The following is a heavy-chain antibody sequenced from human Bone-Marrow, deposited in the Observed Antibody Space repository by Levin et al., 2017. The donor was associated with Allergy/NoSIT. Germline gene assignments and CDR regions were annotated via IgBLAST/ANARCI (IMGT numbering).Heavy chain of an antibody. CDR2: FDPELRET. D-gene: IGHD2/OR15-2a*01. Sequence: GESLKISCKVSAYSFADLSIHWLRLTPGEGLEWMGGFDPELRETIYAEKFKGRLTMTEDTSTDTAYMDLSSLTSGDTAVYYCETDDHSTTWHTDYYYGLDVWGQGTTVTVSS. CDR3: ETDDHSTTWHTDYYYGLDV. CDR1: AYSFADLS. J-gene: IGHJ6*02. V-gene: IGHV1-24*01.